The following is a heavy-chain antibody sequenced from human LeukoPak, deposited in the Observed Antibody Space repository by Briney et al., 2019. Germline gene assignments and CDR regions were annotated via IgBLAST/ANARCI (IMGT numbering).Heavy chain of an antibody. D-gene: IGHD1-26*01. CDR1: GFTFDDYA. V-gene: IGHV3-9*01. CDR2: IRWNSGSI. CDR3: AKDSTLEWVSGFDY. J-gene: IGHJ4*02. Sequence: PGRSLRLSCAASGFTFDDYAMHWVRQAPGKGLEWVSGIRWNSGSIGYADSVKGRFTISRDNAKNNLYLQMNSLRAEDTALYYCAKDSTLEWVSGFDYWGQGTLVTVSS.